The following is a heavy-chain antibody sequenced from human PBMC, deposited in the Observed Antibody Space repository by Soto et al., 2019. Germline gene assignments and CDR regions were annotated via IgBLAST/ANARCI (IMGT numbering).Heavy chain of an antibody. D-gene: IGHD4-17*01. V-gene: IGHV4-31*03. CDR3: AREPVSGVTDY. J-gene: IGHJ4*02. CDR2: IYYSGST. CDR1: GGSISSGGYY. Sequence: SETLSLTCTVSGGSISSGGYYWSWIRQHPGKGLEWIGYIYYSGSTYYNPSLKSRVTISVDTSKNQFSLKLSSVTAADTAVYYCAREPVSGVTDYWGQGTLVTVSS.